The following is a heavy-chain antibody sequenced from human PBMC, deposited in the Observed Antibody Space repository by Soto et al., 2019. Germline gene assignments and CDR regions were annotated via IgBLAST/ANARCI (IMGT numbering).Heavy chain of an antibody. CDR3: TRDKITPGGLVVQFGMDV. V-gene: IGHV1-3*01. CDR1: GYTFSRYA. CDR2: IHAGNGNT. Sequence: ASVKVFCQASGYTFSRYAMNWVRQPPGERLGWMGWIHAGNGNTKYSQKFQGIVTITRDTSATTAYRELSSLRAEDAGLYYCTRDKITPGGLVVQFGMDVWGQGTTVTVSS. D-gene: IGHD3-9*01. J-gene: IGHJ6*02.